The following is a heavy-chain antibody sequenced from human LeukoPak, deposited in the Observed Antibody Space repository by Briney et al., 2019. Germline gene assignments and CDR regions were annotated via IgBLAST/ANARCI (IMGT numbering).Heavy chain of an antibody. CDR1: GESFSGYY. V-gene: IGHV4-34*12. CDR3: ARGLASGYPPIPFDY. J-gene: IGHJ4*02. Sequence: SETLSLTCAVYGESFSGYYWTWIRQPPGKGLQWIGEIIESGATKYMSSLKSRVTISIDTSKSQFSLNLTSVTAADTAVYYCARGLASGYPPIPFDYWGQGTPVTVSS. D-gene: IGHD3-3*01. CDR2: IIESGAT.